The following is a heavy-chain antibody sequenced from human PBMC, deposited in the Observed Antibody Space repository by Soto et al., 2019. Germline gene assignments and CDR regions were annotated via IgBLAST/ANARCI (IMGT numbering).Heavy chain of an antibody. J-gene: IGHJ6*02. Sequence: PGGSLRLSCAASGFIFSSYAMSWVRQAPGKGLEWVSGISGSGGSTYYADSVKGRFTISRDNSKNTLYLQMNSLRAEDTAVYYCAKDTDPVGTYGYGMDVWGQGTTVTVSS. CDR2: ISGSGGST. CDR3: AKDTDPVGTYGYGMDV. V-gene: IGHV3-23*01. CDR1: GFIFSSYA. D-gene: IGHD4-17*01.